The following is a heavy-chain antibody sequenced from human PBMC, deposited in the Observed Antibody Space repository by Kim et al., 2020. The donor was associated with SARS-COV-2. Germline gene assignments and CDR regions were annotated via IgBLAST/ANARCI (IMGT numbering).Heavy chain of an antibody. V-gene: IGHV3-74*01. CDR1: GFTLRTHY. CDR2: IESEGTGP. J-gene: IGHJ2*01. Sequence: GGSLRLSCAAFGFTLRTHYMHWVRQAPGKGLVWVARIESEGTGPDYADSVKGRFTNSREHAKTTAYLQLNSLSAEDTALLFWQRGSFYSRWGFCDRWGRG. D-gene: IGHD2-15*01. CDR3: QRGSFYSRWGFCDR.